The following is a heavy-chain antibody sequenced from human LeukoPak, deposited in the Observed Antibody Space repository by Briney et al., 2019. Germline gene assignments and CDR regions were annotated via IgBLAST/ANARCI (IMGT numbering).Heavy chain of an antibody. Sequence: GESLKISCKGSGYSFTSYWIGWVRQMPGKGLEWMGIIYPGDSDTRYSPSFQGQVTISADKSISTAYLQWSSLKASDTAMYYCARGDPHYYDSSGYYGFDYWGQGTLVTVSS. CDR3: ARGDPHYYDSSGYYGFDY. J-gene: IGHJ4*02. CDR1: GYSFTSYW. V-gene: IGHV5-51*01. CDR2: IYPGDSDT. D-gene: IGHD3-22*01.